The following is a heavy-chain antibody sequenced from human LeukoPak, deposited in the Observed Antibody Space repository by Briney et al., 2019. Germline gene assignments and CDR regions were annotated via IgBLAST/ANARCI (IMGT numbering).Heavy chain of an antibody. CDR1: GFTFSNFA. Sequence: ETGGSLRLSCAASGFTFSNFAMAWVRQAPGKRLELVSGIRGSGGTTNYADSVKGRFTISRDNSKNTLYLQMNNLKAEDTAIYYCAKAPKIVVVSHFDYWGQGTLVTVSS. D-gene: IGHD3-22*01. V-gene: IGHV3-23*01. J-gene: IGHJ4*02. CDR3: AKAPKIVVVSHFDY. CDR2: IRGSGGTT.